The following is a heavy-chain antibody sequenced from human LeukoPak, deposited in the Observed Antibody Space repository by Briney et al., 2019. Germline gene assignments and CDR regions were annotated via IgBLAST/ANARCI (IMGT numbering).Heavy chain of an antibody. CDR2: INSDGSST. CDR1: GFTFSSYW. Sequence: GGSLRLSCAASGFTFSSYWMHWARQAPGKGLVCVSRINSDGSSTSYADSVKGRFTISRDNAKNTLYLQMNSLRAEDTAMYYCARDWQLVPFDYWGQGTLVTVSS. V-gene: IGHV3-74*01. J-gene: IGHJ4*02. D-gene: IGHD6-6*01. CDR3: ARDWQLVPFDY.